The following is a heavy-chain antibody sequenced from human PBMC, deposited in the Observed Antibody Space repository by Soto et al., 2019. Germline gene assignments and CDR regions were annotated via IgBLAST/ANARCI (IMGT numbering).Heavy chain of an antibody. CDR3: ARTVLGPDLLADSFVDYYYYMDV. CDR1: CGSISNVY. Sequence: SETLSLTCTVSCGSISNVYWSWIRQPPGKGLEWIGYVYYTGSTSYNPSLKRRVTFSADSSRGQFSLRLNSVTAADTAVYYCARTVLGPDLLADSFVDYYYYMDVWGQGTTVTVSS. D-gene: IGHD3-9*01. CDR2: VYYTGST. V-gene: IGHV4-59*08. J-gene: IGHJ6*03.